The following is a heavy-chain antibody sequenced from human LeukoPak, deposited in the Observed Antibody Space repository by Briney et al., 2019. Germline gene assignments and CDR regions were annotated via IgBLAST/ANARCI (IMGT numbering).Heavy chain of an antibody. CDR1: GGSFSGYY. D-gene: IGHD6-19*01. CDR2: INHSGST. CDR3: ARGVSRQWLATIDY. Sequence: PSETLSLTCAVYGGSFSGYYWSWTRQPPGKGLEWIGEINHSGSTNYNPSLKSRVTISVDTSKNQFSLKLSSVTAADTAVYYCARGVSRQWLATIDYWGQGTLVTVSS. J-gene: IGHJ4*02. V-gene: IGHV4-34*01.